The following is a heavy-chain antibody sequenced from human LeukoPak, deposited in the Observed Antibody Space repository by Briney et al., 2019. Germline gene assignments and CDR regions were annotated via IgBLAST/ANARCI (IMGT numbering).Heavy chain of an antibody. CDR2: ISSSSSYI. J-gene: IGHJ6*03. CDR1: GFTFSSYS. V-gene: IGHV3-21*01. D-gene: IGHD3-10*01. Sequence: GGSLRLSCAASGFTFSSYSMNWVRQAPGKGLEWVSSISSSSSYIYYADSVKGRFTISRDNAKNSLYLQMNSLRAEDTAVYYCAKDGGSGSYYGDYYYYMDVWGKGTTVTISS. CDR3: AKDGGSGSYYGDYYYYMDV.